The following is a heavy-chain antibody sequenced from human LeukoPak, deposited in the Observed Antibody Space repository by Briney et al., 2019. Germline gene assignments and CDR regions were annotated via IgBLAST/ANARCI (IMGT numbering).Heavy chain of an antibody. CDR1: GYTFINYG. CDR2: ISTYNDNT. Sequence: GASVKVSCKTSGYTFINYGITWVRQAPGQGLEWMGWISTYNDNTNYAQKFQGRVTMNTDTSTSTAYMELRGLTSDDTAVYYCARSNSGGYYHFDYWGQGTLVTVSS. D-gene: IGHD1-26*01. J-gene: IGHJ4*02. V-gene: IGHV1-18*01. CDR3: ARSNSGGYYHFDY.